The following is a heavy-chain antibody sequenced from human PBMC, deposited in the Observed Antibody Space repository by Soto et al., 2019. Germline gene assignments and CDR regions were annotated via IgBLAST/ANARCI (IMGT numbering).Heavy chain of an antibody. D-gene: IGHD6-6*01. J-gene: IGHJ4*02. Sequence: QVQLVQSGTEVKKPGASVKVSCKASGYIFTDSHIHWVRQASGQGLEWLGWITPKTGDTHYPQKFQGRIIMTRDTSITTAYMELTNLTSDDTAVYYCERDPPRFFTSSPEGAGLWGQGTLVTVSS. CDR1: GYIFTDSH. CDR3: ERDPPRFFTSSPEGAGL. CDR2: ITPKTGDT. V-gene: IGHV1-2*02.